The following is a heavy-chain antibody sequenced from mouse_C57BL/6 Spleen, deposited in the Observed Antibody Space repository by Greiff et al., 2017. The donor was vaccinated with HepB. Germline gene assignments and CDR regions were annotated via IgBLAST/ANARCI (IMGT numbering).Heavy chain of an antibody. CDR3: ARQGVATNYFDY. J-gene: IGHJ2*01. CDR2: ISSGGSYT. CDR1: GFTFSSYG. D-gene: IGHD1-1*01. V-gene: IGHV5-6*01. Sequence: EVQRVESGGDLVKPGGSLKLSCAASGFTFSSYGMSWVRQTPDKRLEWVATISSGGSYTYYPDSVKGRFTISRDNAKNTLYLQMSSLKSEDTAMYYCARQGVATNYFDYWGQGTTLTVSS.